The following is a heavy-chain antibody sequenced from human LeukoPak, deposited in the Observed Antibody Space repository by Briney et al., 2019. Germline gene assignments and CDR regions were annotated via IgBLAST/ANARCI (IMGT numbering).Heavy chain of an antibody. J-gene: IGHJ6*03. CDR2: IYTSGST. Sequence: SETLSLTCTVSGGSISSYYWSWIRQPAGKGLEWIGRIYTSGSTNYNPSLKSPVTMSVDTSKNQFSLKLRSVTAADTAVYYCARGYNWGSPTRNFYYLDVWGKGTTVTVSS. V-gene: IGHV4-4*07. CDR3: ARGYNWGSPTRNFYYLDV. CDR1: GGSISSYY. D-gene: IGHD7-27*01.